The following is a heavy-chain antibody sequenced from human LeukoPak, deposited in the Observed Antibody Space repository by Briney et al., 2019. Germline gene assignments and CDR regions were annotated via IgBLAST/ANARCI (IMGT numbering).Heavy chain of an antibody. Sequence: SETLSLTCAVYGGSFSGYYWSWIRQPPGKGLEWIGEINHSGSTNYNPSLKSRVTISVDTSKNQFSLKLSSVTAADTAVYYCARDRADCSGGSCYGWFDPWGQGTLVTSPQ. CDR3: ARDRADCSGGSCYGWFDP. CDR2: INHSGST. J-gene: IGHJ5*02. V-gene: IGHV4-34*01. CDR1: GGSFSGYY. D-gene: IGHD2-15*01.